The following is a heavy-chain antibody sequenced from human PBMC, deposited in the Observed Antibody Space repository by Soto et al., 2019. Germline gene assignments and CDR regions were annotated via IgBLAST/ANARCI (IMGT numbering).Heavy chain of an antibody. CDR1: GLTFSSYG. V-gene: IGHV3-30*18. J-gene: IGHJ4*02. CDR3: AKDGQTIFGVVIMRTGYFDY. Sequence: QVQLVESGGGVVQPGRSLRLSCAASGLTFSSYGMHWVRQAPGKGLEWVAVISYDGSNKYYADSVKGRFTISRDNSKNTLYLQMNSLRAEDTAVYYCAKDGQTIFGVVIMRTGYFDYWGQGTLVTVSS. D-gene: IGHD3-3*01. CDR2: ISYDGSNK.